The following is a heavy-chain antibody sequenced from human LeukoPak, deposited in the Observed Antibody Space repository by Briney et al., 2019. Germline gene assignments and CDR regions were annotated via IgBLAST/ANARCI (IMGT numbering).Heavy chain of an antibody. CDR2: INPNSGGT. D-gene: IGHD3-22*01. CDR3: ASLFSYYYDSSGYRSFDY. CDR1: GYTFTGYY. Sequence: ASVKVSCKASGYTFTGYYMHWVRQAPGQGLEWMGRINPNSGGTNYAQKFQGRVTMTRDTSISTAYMELSRLRSHDTAVYYCASLFSYYYDSSGYRSFDYWGQGTLVTVSS. V-gene: IGHV1-2*06. J-gene: IGHJ4*02.